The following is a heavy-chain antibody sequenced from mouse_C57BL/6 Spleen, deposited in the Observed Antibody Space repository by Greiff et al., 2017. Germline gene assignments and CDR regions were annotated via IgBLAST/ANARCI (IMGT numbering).Heavy chain of an antibody. D-gene: IGHD1-1*01. J-gene: IGHJ2*01. Sequence: DVHLVESGGGLVKPGGSLKLSCAASGFTFSSYAMSWVRQTPEKRLEWVATISDGGSYTYYPDNVKGRFTISRDNAKNNLYLQMSHLKSEDTAMYYCARAPSYCYGSSPYYFDYWGQGTTLTVSS. CDR1: GFTFSSYA. V-gene: IGHV5-4*01. CDR2: ISDGGSYT. CDR3: ARAPSYCYGSSPYYFDY.